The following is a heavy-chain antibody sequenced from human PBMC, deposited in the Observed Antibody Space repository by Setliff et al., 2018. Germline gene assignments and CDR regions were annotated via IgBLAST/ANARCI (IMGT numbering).Heavy chain of an antibody. J-gene: IGHJ6*03. CDR1: GGTFSNYG. D-gene: IGHD2-15*01. V-gene: IGHV1-69*05. Sequence: SVKVSCKASGGTFSNYGVSWVRQAPGQGLEWMGGTIPLFGTTDYAQKFHGRVTIITDESTSAAYMELSRLTSDDTAVYYCAREGVDTRSSTDYRYYMDVWGQGTTVTVSS. CDR3: AREGVDTRSSTDYRYYMDV. CDR2: TIPLFGTT.